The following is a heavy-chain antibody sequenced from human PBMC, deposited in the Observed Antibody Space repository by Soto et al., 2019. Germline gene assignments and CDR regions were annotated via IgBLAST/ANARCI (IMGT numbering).Heavy chain of an antibody. Sequence: GGSQRLSCAAAGFTFRNYGGHWVRQATGKGLEWVSAIGTAGDTYYPGSVKGRFTISRENAKNSLYLQMNSLRAGETAVYYCARDPDSSGYYDHWGQGTLVTVS. CDR2: IGTAGDT. V-gene: IGHV3-13*01. J-gene: IGHJ5*02. CDR1: GFTFRNYG. D-gene: IGHD3-22*01. CDR3: ARDPDSSGYYDH.